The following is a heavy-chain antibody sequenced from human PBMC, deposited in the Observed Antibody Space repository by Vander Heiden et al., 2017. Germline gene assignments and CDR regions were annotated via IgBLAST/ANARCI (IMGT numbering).Heavy chain of an antibody. D-gene: IGHD6-6*01. CDR3: ARARRRAARRGNWFDP. Sequence: QVTLKESGPVLVKPTETLTLTCTVSGFSLSNARMGVSWIRQPPGKALEWLAHIFSNDEKSYSTSLKSWLTISKDTSKSQGVLTMTNMETVQTATYYCARARRRAARRGNWFDPWGQGTLVTVSS. V-gene: IGHV2-26*01. J-gene: IGHJ5*02. CDR1: GFSLSNARMG. CDR2: IFSNDEK.